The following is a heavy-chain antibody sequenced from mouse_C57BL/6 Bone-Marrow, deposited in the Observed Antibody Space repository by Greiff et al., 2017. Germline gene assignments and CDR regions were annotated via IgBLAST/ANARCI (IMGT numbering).Heavy chain of an antibody. CDR2: INPSSGYT. J-gene: IGHJ1*03. V-gene: IGHV1-4*01. D-gene: IGHD2-2*01. Sequence: VQLQQSGAELARPGASVKMSCKASGYTFTSYTMHWVKQRPGQGLEWIGYINPSSGYTKYNQKFKDKATLTADKSSSTAYMQLSSLTSEDSAVYYCASSSTMVKGYWYFDVWGTGTTVTVSS. CDR1: GYTFTSYT. CDR3: ASSSTMVKGYWYFDV.